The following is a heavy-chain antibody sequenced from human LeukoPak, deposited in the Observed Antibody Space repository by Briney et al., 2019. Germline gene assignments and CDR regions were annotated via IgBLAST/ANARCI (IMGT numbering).Heavy chain of an antibody. CDR2: IYSGGST. D-gene: IGHD3-10*01. V-gene: IGHV3-66*01. J-gene: IGHJ6*02. CDR3: ARDRGLGAETSYGMDV. Sequence: PGGSLRLSCAASGLTFSSYAIHWVRQAPGKGLEWVSVIYSGGSTYYADSVKGRFTISRDNSKNTLYLQMNSLRAEDTAVYYCARDRGLGAETSYGMDVWGQGTTVTVSS. CDR1: GLTFSSYA.